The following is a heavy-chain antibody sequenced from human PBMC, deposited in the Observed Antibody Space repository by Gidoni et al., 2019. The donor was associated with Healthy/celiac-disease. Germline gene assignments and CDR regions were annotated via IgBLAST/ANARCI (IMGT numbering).Heavy chain of an antibody. J-gene: IGHJ4*02. V-gene: IGHV3-23*01. Sequence: EVQLLASGGGLLQPGGSLRLSCAASAFTFRSSAMSWVRQAPGKGLEWVSAISGSGGSTYYADSVKGRFTISRDNSKNTLYLQMNSLRAEDTAVYYCAKVPLKYCSGGSCGVYWGQGTLVTVSS. CDR2: ISGSGGST. CDR1: AFTFRSSA. CDR3: AKVPLKYCSGGSCGVY. D-gene: IGHD2-15*01.